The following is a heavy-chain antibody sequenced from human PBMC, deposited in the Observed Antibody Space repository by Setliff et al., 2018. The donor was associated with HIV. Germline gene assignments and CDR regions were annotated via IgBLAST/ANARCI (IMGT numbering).Heavy chain of an antibody. D-gene: IGHD3-22*01. Sequence: ASVKVSCKVSGYTLTELSIHWVRQAPGNGLEWMGGFDPEYDKTFYAQRFQGRVTMSEDTSTDTAYMELTSLRSEDTAVYYCATRAYDSSGYLRSRVSGAAFDIWGQGTMVTVSS. J-gene: IGHJ3*02. CDR3: ATRAYDSSGYLRSRVSGAAFDI. V-gene: IGHV1-24*01. CDR2: FDPEYDKT. CDR1: GYTLTELS.